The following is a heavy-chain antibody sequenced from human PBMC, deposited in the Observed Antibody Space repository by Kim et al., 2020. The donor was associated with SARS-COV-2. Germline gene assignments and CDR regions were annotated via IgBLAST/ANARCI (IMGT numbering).Heavy chain of an antibody. CDR1: GFTFSSYS. CDR3: GKVPDRGPQLRFYF. D-gene: IGHD5-18*01. Sequence: GGSLRLSCAASGFTFSSYSMNWVRQAPGKGLEWMSSICSSSSNIYYADYVKGRFTISRANAKNFLYLQMNSLRAEDTAVYYCGKVPDRGPQLRFYF. CDR2: ICSSSSNI. V-gene: IGHV3-48*01. J-gene: IGHJ2*01.